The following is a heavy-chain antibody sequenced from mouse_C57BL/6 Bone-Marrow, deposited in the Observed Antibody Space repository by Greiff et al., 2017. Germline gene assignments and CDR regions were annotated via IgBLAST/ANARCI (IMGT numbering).Heavy chain of an antibody. CDR1: GYTFTNYW. Sequence: QVQLQQSGAELVRPGTSVKMSCKASGYTFTNYWIGWAKQRPGHGLEWIGDIYPGGGYTNYNEKFKGKATLTADKSSSTAYMQFSSLTSEDSAIYYCAREGSGYGSFLDYWGQGTTLTVSS. V-gene: IGHV1-63*01. CDR2: IYPGGGYT. D-gene: IGHD1-1*02. CDR3: AREGSGYGSFLDY. J-gene: IGHJ2*01.